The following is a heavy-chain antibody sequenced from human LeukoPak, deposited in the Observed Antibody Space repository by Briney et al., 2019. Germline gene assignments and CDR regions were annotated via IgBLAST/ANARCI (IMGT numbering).Heavy chain of an antibody. Sequence: ASVKVSCKASGYTFTSYYMHWVRQATGQGLEWVGWMNPNSGNTGYAQKFQGRVTITRNTSISTAYMELSSLRSEDTAVYYCARGMYYDFWSGYYRPYYYYYMDVWGKGTTVTVSS. CDR1: GYTFTSYY. CDR2: MNPNSGNT. CDR3: ARGMYYDFWSGYYRPYYYYYMDV. D-gene: IGHD3-3*01. V-gene: IGHV1-8*03. J-gene: IGHJ6*03.